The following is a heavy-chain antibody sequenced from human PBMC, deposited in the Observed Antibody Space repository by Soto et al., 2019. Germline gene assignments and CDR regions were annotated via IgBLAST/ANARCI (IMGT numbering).Heavy chain of an antibody. Sequence: GGSLRLSCAASGFTFSDYYMSWIRQAPGKGLEWVSYISSSGSTIYYADSVKGRFTISRDNAKNSLYLQMNSLRAEDTAVYYCARDHHIVVVPAAMGIDYWGQGTLVTVSS. CDR2: ISSSGSTI. V-gene: IGHV3-11*01. J-gene: IGHJ4*02. CDR1: GFTFSDYY. D-gene: IGHD2-2*01. CDR3: ARDHHIVVVPAAMGIDY.